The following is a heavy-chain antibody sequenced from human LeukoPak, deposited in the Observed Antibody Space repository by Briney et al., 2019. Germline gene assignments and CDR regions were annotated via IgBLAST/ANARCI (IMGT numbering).Heavy chain of an antibody. D-gene: IGHD3/OR15-3a*01. V-gene: IGHV3-53*01. CDR3: ARVDLNGMLDY. CDR1: GFTVSTNY. Sequence: GGSLRLSCAASGFTVSTNYMNWVRHAPGKRLEWVSLIYSGGSTYYADSVKGRFTISRDNSKNTLYLQMNFLRAEDTAVYYCARVDLNGMLDYWGQGTLVTVSS. CDR2: IYSGGST. J-gene: IGHJ4*02.